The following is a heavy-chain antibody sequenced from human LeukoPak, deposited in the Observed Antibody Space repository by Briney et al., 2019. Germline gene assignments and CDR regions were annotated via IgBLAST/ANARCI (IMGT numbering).Heavy chain of an antibody. CDR2: ISGSGGST. Sequence: QAGGSLRLSCAASGFTFSSYAMSWVRQAPGKGLEWVSAISGSGGSTYYADSVKRRFTISRDNSKNTLYLQMNSLRAEDTAVYYCAKGELHFNTCSFDYWGQGTLVTVSS. V-gene: IGHV3-23*01. D-gene: IGHD1-26*01. J-gene: IGHJ4*02. CDR1: GFTFSSYA. CDR3: AKGELHFNTCSFDY.